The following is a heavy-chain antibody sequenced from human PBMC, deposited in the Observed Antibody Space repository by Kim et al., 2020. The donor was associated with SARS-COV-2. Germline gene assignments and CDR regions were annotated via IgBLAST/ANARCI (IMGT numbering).Heavy chain of an antibody. CDR2: IIPIFGTT. Sequence: SVKVSCKASGGTFSSYAISWVRQAPGQGLEWMGGIIPIFGTTNYAQKFRGRVTITADEFTSTAYMELSSLRSEDTTVYYCARGGFSGSYMAYWYFDLWGRGTLVTVSS. J-gene: IGHJ2*01. V-gene: IGHV1-69*13. CDR1: GGTFSSYA. D-gene: IGHD1-26*01. CDR3: ARGGFSGSYMAYWYFDL.